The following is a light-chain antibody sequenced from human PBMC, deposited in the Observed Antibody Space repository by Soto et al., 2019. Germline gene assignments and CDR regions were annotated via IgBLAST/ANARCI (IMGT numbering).Light chain of an antibody. CDR2: NTN. J-gene: IGLJ2*01. Sequence: QSVLTQPPSASGTPGQRVTISCSGSSSNIGSNTVNWCQQLPGTAPKLLIYNTNQRPSGVPDRFSGSKSGTSASLAISGLQSEDEGGYFCAAWDDSLSGHVVFGGGTKLTVL. CDR1: SSNIGSNT. V-gene: IGLV1-44*01. CDR3: AAWDDSLSGHVV.